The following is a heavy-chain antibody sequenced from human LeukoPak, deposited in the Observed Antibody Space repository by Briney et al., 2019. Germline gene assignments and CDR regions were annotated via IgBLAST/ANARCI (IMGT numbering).Heavy chain of an antibody. J-gene: IGHJ4*02. V-gene: IGHV3-53*01. D-gene: IGHD3-16*01. CDR3: ASSYVNSWPEDRIFDF. CDR2: IYSGGST. CDR1: GFTVSSNY. Sequence: PGGSLRLSCAASGFTVSSNYISWVRQAPGKGLEWVSVIYSGGSTYYADSVEGRFTISGDNSKNSLFLEMTDLDTEDTAVYYCASSYVNSWPEDRIFDFWGQGTLVTVSS.